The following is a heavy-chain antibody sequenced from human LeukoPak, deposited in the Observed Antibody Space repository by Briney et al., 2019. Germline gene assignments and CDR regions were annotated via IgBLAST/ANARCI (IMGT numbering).Heavy chain of an antibody. D-gene: IGHD3-10*01. V-gene: IGHV4-61*02. J-gene: IGHJ6*03. CDR1: GGSINSGSYY. CDR2: IYTSGST. Sequence: PSQTLSLTCTVSGGSINSGSYYWSWIRQPAGKGLEWIGRIYTSGSTNYNPSLKSRVTISVDTSKNQFSLKLSSVTAADTAVYYCARLFHMDVWGKGTTVTVSS. CDR3: ARLFHMDV.